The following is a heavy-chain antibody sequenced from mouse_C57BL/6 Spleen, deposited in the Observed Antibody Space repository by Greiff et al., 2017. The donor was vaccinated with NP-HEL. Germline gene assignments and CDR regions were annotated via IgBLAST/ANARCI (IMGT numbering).Heavy chain of an antibody. CDR1: GYTFTSYW. CDR2: IDPSDSET. CDR3: GGGSSPYWYFDV. V-gene: IGHV1-52*01. J-gene: IGHJ1*03. Sequence: QVQLQQPGAELVRPGSSVKLSCKASGYTFTSYWMHWVKQRPIQGLEWIGNIDPSDSETHYNQKFKDKATLTVDKSSSTAYMQLSSLTSEDSAVYYCGGGSSPYWYFDVWGTGTTVTVSS. D-gene: IGHD1-1*01.